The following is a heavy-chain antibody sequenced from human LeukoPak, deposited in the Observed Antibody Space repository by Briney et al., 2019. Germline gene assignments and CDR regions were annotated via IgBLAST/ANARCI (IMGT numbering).Heavy chain of an antibody. CDR1: GFTFSSYE. D-gene: IGHD1-26*01. J-gene: IGHJ4*02. CDR3: AREMSFYFDY. Sequence: GGSRILSCVASGFTFSSYEMHWVSQAPGKGLEWVSYISSSGDTRYYADSVKGRFTISRDNAKNSLYLQMHSLRAEDTADYYCAREMSFYFDYWGQGTLVTVSS. CDR2: ISSSGDTR. V-gene: IGHV3-48*03.